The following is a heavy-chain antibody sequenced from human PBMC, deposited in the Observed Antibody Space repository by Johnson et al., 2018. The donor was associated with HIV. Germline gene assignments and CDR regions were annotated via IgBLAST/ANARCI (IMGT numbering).Heavy chain of an antibody. CDR3: ARDPNSSNCSGVTCYSAAFDI. CDR1: GFTFSNAW. Sequence: VQLVESGGGLVKPGGSLRLSCAASGFTFSNAWMSWVRQAPGKGLEWVANIKHDGSEKYYVDSVKGRFTISRDNAKNSLYLQMNSLRAEYTAVYYCARDPNSSNCSGVTCYSAAFDIWGQGTMVTVSS. V-gene: IGHV3-7*01. CDR2: IKHDGSEK. J-gene: IGHJ3*02. D-gene: IGHD2-15*01.